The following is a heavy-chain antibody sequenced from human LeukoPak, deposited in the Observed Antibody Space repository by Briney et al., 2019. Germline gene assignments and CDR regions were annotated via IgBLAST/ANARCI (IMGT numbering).Heavy chain of an antibody. J-gene: IGHJ4*02. CDR2: TYTSGST. D-gene: IGHD5-18*01. V-gene: IGHV4-4*07. CDR1: GGSISYYY. CDR3: ARGDRATAMAVRYYFDY. Sequence: SETLSLTCTVSGGSISYYYWSWIRQPAGKGLEWIGRTYTSGSTNYNPSLKSRITMSVDTSKNQFSLKLSSVTAADTAVYYCARGDRATAMAVRYYFDYWGQGTLVTVSS.